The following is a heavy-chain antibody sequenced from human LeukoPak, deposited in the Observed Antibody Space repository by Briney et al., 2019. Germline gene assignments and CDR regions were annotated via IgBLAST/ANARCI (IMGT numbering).Heavy chain of an antibody. J-gene: IGHJ5*02. D-gene: IGHD3-3*01. Sequence: GESLKISCKGSGYSFTSYWIGWVRQMPGKGLEWMGIIYHGDSNTRYSPSFQGQVTISADKSISTAYLQWSSLKASDTAIYYCARLSYDFWSGYKSMPNWFDPWGQGTLVTVSS. V-gene: IGHV5-51*01. CDR3: ARLSYDFWSGYKSMPNWFDP. CDR1: GYSFTSYW. CDR2: IYHGDSNT.